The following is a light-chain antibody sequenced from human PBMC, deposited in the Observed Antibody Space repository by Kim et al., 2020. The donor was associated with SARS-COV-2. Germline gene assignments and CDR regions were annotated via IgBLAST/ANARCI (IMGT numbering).Light chain of an antibody. CDR1: QSISTY. CDR2: AAS. Sequence: DIQMTQSPSSLSAYVGDRVTITSRASQSISTYLNWFQQKPGKPPKLLIYAASNLQRGVPSRFSGSGSGTDFTLTISSLQAEDFASYFCQKSYGISWTFGQGTKVDIK. CDR3: QKSYGISWT. V-gene: IGKV1-39*01. J-gene: IGKJ1*01.